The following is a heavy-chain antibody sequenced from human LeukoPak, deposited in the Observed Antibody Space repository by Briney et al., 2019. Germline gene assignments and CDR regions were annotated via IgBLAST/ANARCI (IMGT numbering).Heavy chain of an antibody. Sequence: SETLSPTCTVSGGSISSSSYYWAWIRQPPGKGLEWIGSIYYSGSTYYNPSLKSRVTISVDTSKNQFSLKLSSVTAADTAVYYCARGAIGDVHGQIDYWGQGTLVTVSS. CDR2: IYYSGST. CDR1: GGSISSSSYY. V-gene: IGHV4-39*01. D-gene: IGHD2-21*01. CDR3: ARGAIGDVHGQIDY. J-gene: IGHJ4*02.